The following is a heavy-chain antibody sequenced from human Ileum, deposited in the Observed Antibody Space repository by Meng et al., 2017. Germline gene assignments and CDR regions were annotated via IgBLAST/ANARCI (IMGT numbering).Heavy chain of an antibody. D-gene: IGHD6-13*01. Sequence: SETLSLTCAISGDSVSGNSGAWNWIRQSPSRGLECLGRIYYKSKWYNEYAESVKSRITISPDTSKNQFSLQLNSVTPEDTAVYYCPRGWAAVGFDYWGQGTLVTVSS. CDR2: IYYKSKWYN. V-gene: IGHV6-1*01. CDR1: GDSVSGNSGA. CDR3: PRGWAAVGFDY. J-gene: IGHJ4*02.